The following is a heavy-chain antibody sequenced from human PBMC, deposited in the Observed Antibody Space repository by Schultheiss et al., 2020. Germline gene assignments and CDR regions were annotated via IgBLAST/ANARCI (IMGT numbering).Heavy chain of an antibody. J-gene: IGHJ6*02. D-gene: IGHD2-2*01. V-gene: IGHV3-73*01. CDR2: IRNKANSYAT. CDR1: GFTFSDYY. Sequence: GGSLRLSCAASGFTFSDYYMDWVRQAAEKGLEWVGRIRNKANSYATAYAASVKGRFTISRDDSKNTAYLQMNSLKTEDTAVYYCVRVYCSSTSCSWESYFGMDVWGQGTTVTVSS. CDR3: VRVYCSSTSCSWESYFGMDV.